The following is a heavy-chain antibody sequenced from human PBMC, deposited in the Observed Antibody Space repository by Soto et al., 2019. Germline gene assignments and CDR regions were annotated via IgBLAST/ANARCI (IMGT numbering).Heavy chain of an antibody. D-gene: IGHD3-22*01. V-gene: IGHV3-33*03. CDR2: IWYDGSNK. Sequence: QVQLVESRGGVVQPGRYLRLSCAASGFTFSSYGMHWVRQAPGKGLEWVAVIWYDGSNKYYADSVKGRFTISRDNSKNTLYLQMNSLRAEDTAVYYCTGDSRGPFDYWGQGPLVTFSS. CDR3: TGDSRGPFDY. J-gene: IGHJ4*02. CDR1: GFTFSSYG.